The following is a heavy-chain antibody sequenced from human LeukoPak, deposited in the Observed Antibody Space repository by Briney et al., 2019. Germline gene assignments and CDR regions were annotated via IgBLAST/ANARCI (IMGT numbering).Heavy chain of an antibody. D-gene: IGHD2-15*01. V-gene: IGHV1-24*01. Sequence: ASVKVSCKASGYTFTSYDINWVRQATGQGREWRGGFDPEDGETLYAQKFECRVTITEETSTDPAYMELSSLRSEDTAVYYCATGNIDALADRYYYYMDVWGKGTTVTVSS. CDR3: ATGNIDALADRYYYYMDV. CDR2: FDPEDGET. CDR1: GYTFTSYD. J-gene: IGHJ6*03.